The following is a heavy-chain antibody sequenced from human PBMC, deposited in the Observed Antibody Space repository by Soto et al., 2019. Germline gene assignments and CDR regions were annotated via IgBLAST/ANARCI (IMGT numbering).Heavy chain of an antibody. V-gene: IGHV3-23*01. Sequence: GGSLRLSCAASGFTFTNFGMTWVRQAPGKGLEWVSSISGTSGGTFYGDSVKGRFTISRDNSKNTLFLLMNSLRAEDTAVYYCAKDSPRDYYDSRAYFDYWGRGALVTVSS. D-gene: IGHD3-22*01. CDR2: ISGTSGGT. CDR3: AKDSPRDYYDSRAYFDY. J-gene: IGHJ4*02. CDR1: GFTFTNFG.